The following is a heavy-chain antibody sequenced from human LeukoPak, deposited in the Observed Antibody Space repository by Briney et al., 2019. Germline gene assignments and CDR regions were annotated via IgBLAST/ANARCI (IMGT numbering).Heavy chain of an antibody. J-gene: IGHJ6*03. CDR3: ARHVNDFWSVKNYFMDV. V-gene: IGHV4-4*09. Sequence: SETLSLTCTVSGASISSYYWSWIRKPPGKGLEWIGYIYTSGTTDYHPSLKSRVTISEDTSKNQLSLRLSSVTAADTAVYFCARHVNDFWSVKNYFMDVWGKGTAVTVSS. CDR2: IYTSGTT. D-gene: IGHD3-3*01. CDR1: GASISSYY.